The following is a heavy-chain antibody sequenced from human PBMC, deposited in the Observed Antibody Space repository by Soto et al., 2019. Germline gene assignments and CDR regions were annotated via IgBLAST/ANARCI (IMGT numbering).Heavy chain of an antibody. Sequence: GASVKVSCKASGYTFATYVIHWVRQAPGQGLEWMGWINVGNGGTKYSQKFQGRVTITSDTSASTAHMELSSLTSEDTAVYYCAREWVAAGPDFDHWGQGTLVTVSS. D-gene: IGHD6-6*01. CDR2: INVGNGGT. CDR1: GYTFATYV. V-gene: IGHV1-3*01. J-gene: IGHJ4*02. CDR3: AREWVAAGPDFDH.